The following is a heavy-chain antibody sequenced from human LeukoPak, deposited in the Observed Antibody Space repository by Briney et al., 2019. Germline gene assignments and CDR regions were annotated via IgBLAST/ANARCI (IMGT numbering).Heavy chain of an antibody. V-gene: IGHV3-23*01. J-gene: IGHJ5*02. Sequence: GGSLRLSCAASGVTFNNCAMTWVRQAPGKGLECVSLISGSGASTYYADSVKGRFTLSRDHSKTTLYLQMNSLRAEDTAVYYCAKGSSGYYYDNWFDPWGQGALVTVSS. CDR2: ISGSGAST. D-gene: IGHD3-22*01. CDR3: AKGSSGYYYDNWFDP. CDR1: GVTFNNCA.